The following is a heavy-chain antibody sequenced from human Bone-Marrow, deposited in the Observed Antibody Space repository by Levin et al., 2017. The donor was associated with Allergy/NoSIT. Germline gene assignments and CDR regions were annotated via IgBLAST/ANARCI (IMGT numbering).Heavy chain of an antibody. J-gene: IGHJ3*02. D-gene: IGHD5-12*01. V-gene: IGHV4-39*01. CDR1: GGSISSSSYY. Sequence: SETLSLTCTVSGGSISSSSYYWGWIRQPPGKGLEWIGNIYYVGNTKYNPSLKSRVTISVDKSKNQFSLKVSFVTAADTAVYYCATESGYDSDDAFDMWGQGTMVTVSS. CDR3: ATESGYDSDDAFDM. CDR2: IYYVGNT.